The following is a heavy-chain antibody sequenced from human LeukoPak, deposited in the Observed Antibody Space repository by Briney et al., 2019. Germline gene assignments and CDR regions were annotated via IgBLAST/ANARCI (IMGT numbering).Heavy chain of an antibody. V-gene: IGHV1-8*03. CDR3: VRGKDFWSGYYSFDY. CDR2: MNPNSGNT. CDR1: GYTFTSYD. Sequence: ASVKVSCKASGYTFTSYDINWVRQATGQGLEWMGWMNPNSGNTGYAQKFQGRVTITRNTSISTAYMELSSLRSEDTAVYYCVRGKDFWSGYYSFDYWGQGTLVTVSS. D-gene: IGHD3-3*01. J-gene: IGHJ4*02.